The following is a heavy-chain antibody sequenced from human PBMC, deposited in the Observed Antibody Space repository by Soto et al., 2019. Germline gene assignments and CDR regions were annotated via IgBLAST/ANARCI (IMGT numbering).Heavy chain of an antibody. V-gene: IGHV4-34*01. J-gene: IGHJ4*02. CDR3: ARGGGQYFDWFPEGYFDY. Sequence: SETLSLTCAVYGVSFSGYYWSWIRQPPGKGLEWIGEINHSGSTNYNPSLKSRVTISVDTSKNQFSLKLSSVTAADTAVYYCARGGGQYFDWFPEGYFDYWGQGTLVTVSS. CDR2: INHSGST. CDR1: GVSFSGYY. D-gene: IGHD3-9*01.